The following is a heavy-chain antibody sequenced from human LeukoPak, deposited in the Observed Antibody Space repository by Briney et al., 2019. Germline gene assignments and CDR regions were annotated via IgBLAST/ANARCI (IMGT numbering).Heavy chain of an antibody. CDR2: IYHSGST. D-gene: IGHD3-3*01. CDR3: ARAPQYYDFWSGYSTIPAIFDY. CDR1: SYSISSGYY. V-gene: IGHV4-38-2*02. Sequence: PSETLSLTCTVSSYSISSGYYWGWIRQPPGKGLEWIGSIYHSGSTYYNPSLKSRVTISVDTSKNQFSLKLSSVTAADTAVYYCARAPQYYDFWSGYSTIPAIFDYWGQGTLVTVSS. J-gene: IGHJ4*02.